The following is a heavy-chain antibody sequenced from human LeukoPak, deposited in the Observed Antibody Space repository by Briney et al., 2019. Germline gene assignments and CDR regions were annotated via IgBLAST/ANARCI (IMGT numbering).Heavy chain of an antibody. J-gene: IGHJ3*02. CDR3: TTAYSSSWYAFDI. CDR1: GFTFSNAW. Sequence: GGSLRLSCAASGFTFSNAWMSWLRQAPGKGLEWVGRIKSKTDGGTTDYAAPVKGRFTISRDDSKNTLYLQMNSLKTEDTAVYYCTTAYSSSWYAFDIWGQGTMVTVSS. CDR2: IKSKTDGGTT. D-gene: IGHD6-13*01. V-gene: IGHV3-15*01.